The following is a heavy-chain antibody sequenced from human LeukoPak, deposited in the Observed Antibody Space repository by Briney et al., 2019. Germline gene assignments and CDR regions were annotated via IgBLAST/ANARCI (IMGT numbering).Heavy chain of an antibody. CDR2: IIPSVGLT. CDR3: AIGEDFDS. Sequence: SVKVSCKTSGGTFNSYAVNWVRQAPGQGLDWMGRIIPSVGLTNYAQKFQARVAISAETSTGTTYMELSSLRSEDSALYFCAIGEDFDSWGQGTLVTVSS. V-gene: IGHV1-69*04. J-gene: IGHJ4*02. D-gene: IGHD3-10*01. CDR1: GGTFNSYA.